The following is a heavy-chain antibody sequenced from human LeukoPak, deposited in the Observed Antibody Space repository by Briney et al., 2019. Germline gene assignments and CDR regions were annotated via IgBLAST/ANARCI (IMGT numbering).Heavy chain of an antibody. D-gene: IGHD6-13*01. CDR3: ARGPPGIAAAGTVSLGVYMDV. CDR2: IYYSGST. CDR1: GGSISSSSYY. J-gene: IGHJ6*03. Sequence: SETLSLTCTVSGGSISSSSYYWGWIRQPPGKGLEWIGSIYYSGSTYYNPSLKSRVTISVDTSKNQFSLKLSSVTAADTAVYYCARGPPGIAAAGTVSLGVYMDVWGKGTTVTVSS. V-gene: IGHV4-39*01.